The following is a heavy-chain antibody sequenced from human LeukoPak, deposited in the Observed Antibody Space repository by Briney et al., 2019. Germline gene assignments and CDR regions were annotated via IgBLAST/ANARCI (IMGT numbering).Heavy chain of an antibody. CDR3: TKDFPLFRISLIELFDF. CDR2: IGDRGST. J-gene: IGHJ4*02. V-gene: IGHV3-53*01. Sequence: PGGSLRLSCAASGFTVSSNYMSWVRQAPGKGLEWVSTIGDRGSTYYADSVKGRFTISRDDSKNTVYLQMSSLRAEDTAVYYCTKDFPLFRISLIELFDFWGQGTLVTVSS. D-gene: IGHD3-22*01. CDR1: GFTVSSNY.